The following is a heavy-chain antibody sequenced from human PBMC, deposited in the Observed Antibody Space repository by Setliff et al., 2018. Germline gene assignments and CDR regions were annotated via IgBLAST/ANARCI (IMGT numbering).Heavy chain of an antibody. J-gene: IGHJ5*02. Sequence: GESLKISCKGSGYSLTSYWIGWVRQMPGKGLGWMGIMYPGDSDTRYSPSFQGQVTISADKSISTAYLQWSSLKASDTAMYYCARRRGSGSFVNWFDPWGQGTLVTVSS. CDR1: GYSLTSYW. V-gene: IGHV5-51*01. D-gene: IGHD3-10*01. CDR2: MYPGDSDT. CDR3: ARRRGSGSFVNWFDP.